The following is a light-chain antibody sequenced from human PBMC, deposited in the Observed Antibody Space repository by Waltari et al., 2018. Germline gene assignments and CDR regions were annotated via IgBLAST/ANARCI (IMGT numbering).Light chain of an antibody. CDR2: NNN. CDR3: AAWDDSLNGVV. J-gene: IGLJ2*01. V-gene: IGLV1-44*01. CDR1: SSNIGSHT. Sequence: QSVLTQPPSASGTPGQRVTISCSGSSSNIGSHTVHWYQQLPGAAPKLLVYNNNRRPSGVPDRASGSKSGTSASRAISGLQSEDEADYYCAAWDDSLNGVVFGGGTKLTVL.